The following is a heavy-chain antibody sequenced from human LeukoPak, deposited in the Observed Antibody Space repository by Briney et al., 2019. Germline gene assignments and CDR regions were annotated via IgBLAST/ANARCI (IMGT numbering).Heavy chain of an antibody. J-gene: IGHJ4*02. CDR2: IKPDGSEK. D-gene: IGHD2-2*01. CDR1: GFTFSSHH. V-gene: IGHV3-7*01. CDR3: VRMSSYCDY. Sequence: GGSLRLSCVASGFTFSSHHMNWVRQTPGKGLESVATIKPDGSEKYYVDSVKGRFTISRDNAKSSLYLQMNSLRAEDTGVYFCVRMSSYCDYWGQETLVTVSS.